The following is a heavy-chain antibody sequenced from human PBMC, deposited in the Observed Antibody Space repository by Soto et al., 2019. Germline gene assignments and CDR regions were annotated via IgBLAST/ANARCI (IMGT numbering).Heavy chain of an antibody. V-gene: IGHV3-7*01. CDR1: GLTFSDYW. D-gene: IGHD1-26*01. J-gene: IGHJ4*02. CDR2: IKEDGSEK. Sequence: VQVVESGGDLVQPGGSLRLSCAVSGLTFSDYWMTWVRQAPGKGLEWVANIKEDGSEKYYVDFVKGRFTISRDNGKKSLYLQMNSLRADDTAVYYCGPGGRYSALWGQGTLVTVSS. CDR3: GPGGRYSAL.